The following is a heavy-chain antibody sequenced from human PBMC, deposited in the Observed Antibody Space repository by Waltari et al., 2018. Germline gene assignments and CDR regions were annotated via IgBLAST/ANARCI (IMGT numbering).Heavy chain of an antibody. CDR3: GRGDFWSGNWYFDL. Sequence: QVQLVQSGAEVKKPGSSVKVSCKASGGTFSSYALSWVRQAPGQGLEWMGGINTNVGTANDAQKFQGRVTITADKSTSTAYMELSSLRSEDTAVYYCGRGDFWSGNWYFDLWGRGTLVTVSS. V-gene: IGHV1-69*14. CDR2: INTNVGTA. CDR1: GGTFSSYA. J-gene: IGHJ2*01. D-gene: IGHD3-3*01.